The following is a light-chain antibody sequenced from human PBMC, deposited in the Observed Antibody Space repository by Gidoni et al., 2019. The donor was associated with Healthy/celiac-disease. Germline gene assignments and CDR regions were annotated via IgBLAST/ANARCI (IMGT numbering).Light chain of an antibody. J-gene: IGLJ3*02. CDR1: SSDVGGYNY. Sequence: QSALTQPASVSGSPGPSITISCTGTSSDVGGYNYVSWYQHHPGKAPKLMIYDVSNRPSGVSNRFSGSKSGNTASLTISGLQAEDEADYYCSSYTSSSTLDWVFGGGTKLTVL. CDR2: DVS. CDR3: SSYTSSSTLDWV. V-gene: IGLV2-14*03.